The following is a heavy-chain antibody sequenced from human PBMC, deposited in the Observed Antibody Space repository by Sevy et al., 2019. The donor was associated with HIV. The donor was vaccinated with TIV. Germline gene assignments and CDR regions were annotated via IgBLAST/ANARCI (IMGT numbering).Heavy chain of an antibody. Sequence: GGSLRLSCSASGFTFSSYPMHWVRQAPGKGLEYVSLISGNGGSTYYADSVKDRFTISRDNFKKTLYLQMSSLRAEDTAVYYCVTRGGLVGATAFAYWGQGTRVTLSS. V-gene: IGHV3-64D*06. D-gene: IGHD1-26*01. J-gene: IGHJ4*02. CDR3: VTRGGLVGATAFAY. CDR1: GFTFSSYP. CDR2: ISGNGGST.